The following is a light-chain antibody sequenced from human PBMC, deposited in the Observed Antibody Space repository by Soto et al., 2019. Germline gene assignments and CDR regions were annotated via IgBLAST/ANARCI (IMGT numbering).Light chain of an antibody. Sequence: DIQMTQSPSTLSASVGDRVTITCRASQSVSSWLAWYQLKPGKVPKLLIYDASSLESGVPSRFSGNRSGTEFTHTISSLQPDDFATYYCQQYNSYPLTFGGGTKGEIK. CDR2: DAS. CDR3: QQYNSYPLT. V-gene: IGKV1-5*01. J-gene: IGKJ4*01. CDR1: QSVSSW.